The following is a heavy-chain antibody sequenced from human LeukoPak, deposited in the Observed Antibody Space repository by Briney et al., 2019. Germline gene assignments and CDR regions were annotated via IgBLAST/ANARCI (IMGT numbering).Heavy chain of an antibody. D-gene: IGHD4/OR15-4a*01. V-gene: IGHV3-66*04. CDR1: GFTFRSFY. Sequence: GGSLRLSWAASGFTFRSFYMSWVRQAPGKGREWVSFIYSDNTHYSDSVKGRFTISRDNSKNTLYLQMNSLRAEDTAVYYCARQAGAYSHPYDYWGQGTLVTVSS. J-gene: IGHJ4*02. CDR2: IYSDNT. CDR3: ARQAGAYSHPYDY.